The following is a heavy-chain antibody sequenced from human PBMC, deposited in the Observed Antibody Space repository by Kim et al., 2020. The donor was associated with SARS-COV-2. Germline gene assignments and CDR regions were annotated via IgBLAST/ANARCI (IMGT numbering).Heavy chain of an antibody. J-gene: IGHJ6*02. V-gene: IGHV4-34*01. CDR2: INHSGST. D-gene: IGHD6-6*01. CDR1: GGSFSGYY. CDR3: ARGLRNGRAARVYYGMDV. Sequence: SETLSLTCAVYGGSFSGYYWSWIRQPPGKGLEWIGEINHSGSTNYNPSLKSRVTISVDTSKNQFSLKLSSVTAADTAVYYCARGLRNGRAARVYYGMDVWGQGTTVTVSS.